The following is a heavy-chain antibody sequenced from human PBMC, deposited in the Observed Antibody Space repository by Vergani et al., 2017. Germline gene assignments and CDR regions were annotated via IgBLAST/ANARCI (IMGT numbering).Heavy chain of an antibody. V-gene: IGHV1-69*01. CDR1: GGTFSSYA. Sequence: QVQLVQSGAEVKKPGSSVKVSCKASGGTFSSYAISWVRQAPGQGLEWMGGIIPIFGTANYAQKFQGRVTITADESTSTAYMELSRLRSEDTAVYYCARDSAHITMVRGVINSHYYYYGMDVWGQGTTVTVSS. J-gene: IGHJ6*02. D-gene: IGHD3-10*01. CDR2: IIPIFGTA. CDR3: ARDSAHITMVRGVINSHYYYYGMDV.